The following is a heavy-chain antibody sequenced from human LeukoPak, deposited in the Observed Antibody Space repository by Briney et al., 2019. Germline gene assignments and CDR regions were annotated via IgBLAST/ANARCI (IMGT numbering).Heavy chain of an antibody. CDR3: VKEEGAFDI. CDR1: GFAFSSYA. V-gene: IGHV3-23*01. J-gene: IGHJ3*02. Sequence: GGSLRLSCAASGFAFSSYAMNWDRQAPGKGLEWVSGVSNSGSSIYYADSVKGRFTISRDNSKKTIFLQMNSLRVEDTALYYCVKEEGAFDIWGQGTMVTVSS. CDR2: VSNSGSSI.